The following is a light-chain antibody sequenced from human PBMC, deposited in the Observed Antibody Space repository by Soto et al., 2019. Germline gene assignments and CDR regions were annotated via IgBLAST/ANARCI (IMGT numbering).Light chain of an antibody. Sequence: QSALTRPASVSGSPGQSITISCTGTSSDVGGHHYDSWYQQHPGKAPKVIIYEVSDRPAGVSDRFSGSKSDNTASLTISGLQADDEADYYCSSYSSSSTLYVFGTGTKVTVL. J-gene: IGLJ1*01. CDR3: SSYSSSSTLYV. V-gene: IGLV2-14*01. CDR1: SSDVGGHHY. CDR2: EVS.